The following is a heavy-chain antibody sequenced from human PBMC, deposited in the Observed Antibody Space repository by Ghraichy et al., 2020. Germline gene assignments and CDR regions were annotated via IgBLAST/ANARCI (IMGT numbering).Heavy chain of an antibody. J-gene: IGHJ6*02. D-gene: IGHD3-3*01. CDR1: GGSISTYC. V-gene: IGHV4-59*01. CDR3: SSWGRIVYNIWSGYYGDV. CDR2: IYHRGNT. Sequence: SETLSLTCSVSGGSISTYCWNWVRQPPGKGLEWIGYIYHRGNTNYNPSLKSRVTISIEPYKKKFPLKLTSVTAADTAVYYCSSWGRIVYNIWSGYYGDVWGQGTTVTVSS.